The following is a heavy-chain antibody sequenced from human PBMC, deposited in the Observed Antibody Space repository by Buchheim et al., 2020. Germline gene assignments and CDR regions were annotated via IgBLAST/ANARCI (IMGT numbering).Heavy chain of an antibody. Sequence: EVQLVESGGGLVQPGGSLRLSCAASGFTVSDHYMDWVRQAPGKGLEWVGRTRDKAHSYTTEYAASVKGRFTISRDDSTDSLHLQMNSLKTEDTAVYYCARASPYSGNYYFDFWGQGTL. J-gene: IGHJ4*02. V-gene: IGHV3-72*01. D-gene: IGHD1-26*01. CDR1: GFTVSDHY. CDR3: ARASPYSGNYYFDF. CDR2: TRDKAHSYTT.